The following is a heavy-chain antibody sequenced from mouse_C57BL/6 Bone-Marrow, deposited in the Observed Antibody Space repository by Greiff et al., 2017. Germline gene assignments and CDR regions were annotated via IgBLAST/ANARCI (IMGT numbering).Heavy chain of an antibody. CDR2: IDPSDSYT. CDR1: GYTFTSYW. CDR3: ARGGDYDGGPLYAMDY. J-gene: IGHJ4*01. D-gene: IGHD2-4*01. V-gene: IGHV1-69*01. Sequence: QVQLQQPGAELVMPGASVKLSCKASGYTFTSYWMHWVKQRPGQGLEWIGEIDPSDSYTNYNQKFKGKSTLTVDKSSSTAYMQLRSLTSEDSAVYYCARGGDYDGGPLYAMDYWGQGTSVTVSS.